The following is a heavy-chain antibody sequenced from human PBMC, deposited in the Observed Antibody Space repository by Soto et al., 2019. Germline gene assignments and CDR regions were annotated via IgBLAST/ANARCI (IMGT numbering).Heavy chain of an antibody. CDR2: INHSGST. J-gene: IGHJ4*02. Sequence: SETLSLTCAVYGGSFSGYYWSWIRQPPGKGLEWIGEINHSGSTNYNPSLKSRVTISVDTSKNQFSLKLSSVTAADTAVYYCARAGAGIYSSSPNPDYWGQGTLVTVSS. CDR3: ARAGAGIYSSSPNPDY. CDR1: GGSFSGYY. V-gene: IGHV4-34*01. D-gene: IGHD6-13*01.